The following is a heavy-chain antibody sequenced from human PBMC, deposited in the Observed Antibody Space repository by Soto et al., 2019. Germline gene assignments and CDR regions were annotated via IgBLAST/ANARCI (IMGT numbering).Heavy chain of an antibody. CDR2: IWYDGSNK. V-gene: IGHV3-33*01. Sequence: QVQLVESGGGVVQPGRSLRLSCAASGFTFSSYGMHWVRQAPGKGLEWVAVIWYDGSNKYYADSVKGRFTISRDNSKNTLYLQMNSLRAEDTAVYYCARDSRSIAAAGTIGWDGSGMDVWGQGTTVTVSS. CDR3: ARDSRSIAAAGTIGWDGSGMDV. J-gene: IGHJ6*02. CDR1: GFTFSSYG. D-gene: IGHD6-13*01.